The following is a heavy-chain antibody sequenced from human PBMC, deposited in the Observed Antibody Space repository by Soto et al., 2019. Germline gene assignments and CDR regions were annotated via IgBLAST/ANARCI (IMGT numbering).Heavy chain of an antibody. CDR3: ARERRGYSGSRRSFDI. CDR1: GGTFSSYA. J-gene: IGHJ3*02. V-gene: IGHV1-69*01. Sequence: QVQLVQSGAEVKKPGSSVKVSCKASGGTFSSYAISWARQAPGQGLEWMGGIIPIFGTANYAQKFQGRVTITADESTSTAYMELSSLRSEDTAVYYCARERRGYSGSRRSFDIWGQGTMVTVSS. D-gene: IGHD5-12*01. CDR2: IIPIFGTA.